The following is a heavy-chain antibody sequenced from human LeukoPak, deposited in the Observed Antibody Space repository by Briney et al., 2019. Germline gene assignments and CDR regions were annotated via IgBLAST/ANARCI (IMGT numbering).Heavy chain of an antibody. Sequence: GGSLRLSCAASGFTFSNYWMGWVRQAPGKGLEWVANIKPDVSEIYYVDSVKGRFTISRDNAKNYLYLQMNSLRAEDTAVYYCARDKVGGPTKFDYWGQGTLVTVSS. CDR2: IKPDVSEI. CDR1: GFTFSNYW. V-gene: IGHV3-7*01. J-gene: IGHJ4*02. D-gene: IGHD3-16*01. CDR3: ARDKVGGPTKFDY.